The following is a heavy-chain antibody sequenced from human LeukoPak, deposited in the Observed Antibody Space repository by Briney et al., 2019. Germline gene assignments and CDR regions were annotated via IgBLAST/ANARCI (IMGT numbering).Heavy chain of an antibody. CDR3: ARGSYDSSGFGGSGWFDP. D-gene: IGHD3-22*01. V-gene: IGHV4-59*08. Sequence: SETLSLTCTVSGGSISTYYWYWIRQPPGKGLEWIGYIYYSGRTNYNPSLKSRVTMSVDTSKNQFSLKLSSVTAADTAVYYCARGSYDSSGFGGSGWFDPWGQGTLVTVSS. J-gene: IGHJ5*02. CDR1: GGSISTYY. CDR2: IYYSGRT.